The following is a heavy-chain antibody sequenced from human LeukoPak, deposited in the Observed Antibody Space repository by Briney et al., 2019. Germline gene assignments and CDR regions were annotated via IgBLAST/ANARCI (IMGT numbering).Heavy chain of an antibody. V-gene: IGHV4-30-4*01. CDR1: GGSISSGDYY. Sequence: SQTLSLTCTVSGGSISSGDYYWSWIRQPPGKGLEWIGYIYYSGSTYYNPSLKSRVTISVDTSKNQFSLKLSSVTAADTAVYHCARCLLPYDFYYFDYWGQGTLVTVSS. CDR3: ARCLLPYDFYYFDY. D-gene: IGHD3-3*01. J-gene: IGHJ4*02. CDR2: IYYSGST.